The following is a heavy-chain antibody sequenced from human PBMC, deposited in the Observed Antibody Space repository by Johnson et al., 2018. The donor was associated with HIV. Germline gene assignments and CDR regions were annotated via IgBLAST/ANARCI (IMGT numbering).Heavy chain of an antibody. CDR2: INSAGSGT. J-gene: IGHJ3*02. Sequence: VQLVESGGGLVQPGGSLRLSCAASGITFSSYWIHWVRQAPGKGLLWVSRINSAGSGTSYADSVKGRFTISRDNAKNTLYLQMNSLRADDTAVYYCAREGPSERAGFDIWGQGTMVTVSS. CDR3: AREGPSERAGFDI. CDR1: GITFSSYW. V-gene: IGHV3-74*01.